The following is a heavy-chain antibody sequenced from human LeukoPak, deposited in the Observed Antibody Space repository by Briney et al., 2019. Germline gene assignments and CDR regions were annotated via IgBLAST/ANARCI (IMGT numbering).Heavy chain of an antibody. V-gene: IGHV3-23*01. Sequence: GGPLRLSCAASGFTFSNYAMTWVRQAPGKGLEWVSTITGSGNDAYYADSVKGRFTTSRDNSKNMLYLQMNSLRAEDTAVYYCAKGATGLRIVGDDWGQGTLVTVSS. CDR1: GFTFSNYA. J-gene: IGHJ4*02. CDR3: AKGATGLRIVGDD. D-gene: IGHD2-15*01. CDR2: ITGSGNDA.